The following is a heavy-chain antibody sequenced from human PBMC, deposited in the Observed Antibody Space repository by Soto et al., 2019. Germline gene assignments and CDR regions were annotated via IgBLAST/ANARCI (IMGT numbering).Heavy chain of an antibody. Sequence: SETLSLTCSVSGDSISNGGNYWSWIRQHPGKGLEWIGYIYYTGNTHYNPSLKSRLILSIDTSENHFSLTLFSVTAADTAVYYCARDXIYYDSSGYYPRRAFDIWGQGTTVTVSS. CDR1: GDSISNGGNY. D-gene: IGHD3-22*01. CDR2: IYYTGNT. CDR3: ARDXIYYDSSGYYPRRAFDI. J-gene: IGHJ3*02. V-gene: IGHV4-31*03.